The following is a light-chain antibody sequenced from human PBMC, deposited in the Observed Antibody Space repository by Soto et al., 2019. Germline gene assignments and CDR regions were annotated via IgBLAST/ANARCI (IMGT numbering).Light chain of an antibody. CDR1: RSVSYY. CDR2: DAS. Sequence: EIVLTQSPGTLSLSPGERATLSCRASRSVSYYLAWYQQKPGQAPRLLIYDASSRATGVPDRFSGSGSGTDFTLTISRLEPEDFAVYYCRQYGRSLEFAFGGGTKVDIK. J-gene: IGKJ4*01. CDR3: RQYGRSLEFA. V-gene: IGKV3-20*01.